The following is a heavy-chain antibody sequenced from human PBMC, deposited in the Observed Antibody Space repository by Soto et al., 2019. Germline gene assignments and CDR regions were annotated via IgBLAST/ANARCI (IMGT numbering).Heavy chain of an antibody. D-gene: IGHD2-2*03. Sequence: GGSLRLSCAASGSPFSNYSLTCVLQALGNGLEWVSSISSRSIYIYYADSVKARFTISRDNAKNSLYLQQKRRSADNTAAYHCARDKSATWILVLHEGWFDPWGQGTLDTVSS. V-gene: IGHV3-21*01. CDR2: ISSRSIYI. CDR1: GSPFSNYS. CDR3: ARDKSATWILVLHEGWFDP. J-gene: IGHJ5*02.